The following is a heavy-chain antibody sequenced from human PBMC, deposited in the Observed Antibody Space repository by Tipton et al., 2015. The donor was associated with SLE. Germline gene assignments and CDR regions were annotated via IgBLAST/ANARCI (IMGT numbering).Heavy chain of an antibody. D-gene: IGHD1-1*01. Sequence: GSLRLSCAASGFTFSGSAMHWDRQASGKGLEWFGRIRSKANSYATAYAASVKGRFTISRDDSKNTAYLQMDSLKTEDTAVYYCAGGPDRGYRFDYWGQGTLVTVSS. CDR1: GFTFSGSA. CDR2: IRSKANSYAT. CDR3: AGGPDRGYRFDY. J-gene: IGHJ4*02. V-gene: IGHV3-73*01.